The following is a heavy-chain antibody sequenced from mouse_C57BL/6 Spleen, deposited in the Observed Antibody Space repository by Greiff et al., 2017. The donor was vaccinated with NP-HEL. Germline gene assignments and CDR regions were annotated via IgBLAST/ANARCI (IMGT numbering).Heavy chain of an antibody. Sequence: QVQLKQPGAELVKPGASVKLSCKASGYTFTSYWMQWVKQRPGQGLEWIGEIDPSDSYTNYNQKFKGKATLTVDTSSSTAYMQLSSLTSEDSAVYYCARRPDGYYVNYYAMDYWGQGTSVTVSS. CDR1: GYTFTSYW. V-gene: IGHV1-50*01. CDR2: IDPSDSYT. J-gene: IGHJ4*01. D-gene: IGHD2-3*01. CDR3: ARRPDGYYVNYYAMDY.